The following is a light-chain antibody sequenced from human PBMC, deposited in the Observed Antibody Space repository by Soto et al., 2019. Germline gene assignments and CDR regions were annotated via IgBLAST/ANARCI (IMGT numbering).Light chain of an antibody. CDR3: QQYGSSPTWT. J-gene: IGKJ1*01. CDR2: GAS. Sequence: EIVMTQSPDTLSVSPGERATLSCRASPSVSGSNLAWYQQKPGQAPRLLIYGASSRATGIPDRFSGSGSGTDFTLTISRLEPEDFAVYYCQQYGSSPTWTFGQGTKVDIK. CDR1: PSVSGSN. V-gene: IGKV3-20*01.